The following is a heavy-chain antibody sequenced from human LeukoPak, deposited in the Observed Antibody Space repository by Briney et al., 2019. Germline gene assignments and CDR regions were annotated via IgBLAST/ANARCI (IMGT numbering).Heavy chain of an antibody. V-gene: IGHV3-7*01. D-gene: IGHD3-16*02. CDR1: GFTFSSYW. J-gene: IGHJ3*02. CDR3: VRDYDYSWGTYRLDAFDI. Sequence: GGSLRLXCAASGFTFSSYWINWVRQTPGKGLEWVASTKPDGSESYYVDSLRGRFTISRDNANNSLHLHMNSLRAEDTAVYYCVRDYDYSWGTYRLDAFDIWGQGTMVTVSS. CDR2: TKPDGSES.